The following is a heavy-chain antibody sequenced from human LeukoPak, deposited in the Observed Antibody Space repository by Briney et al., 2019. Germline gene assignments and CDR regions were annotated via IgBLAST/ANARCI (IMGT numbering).Heavy chain of an antibody. V-gene: IGHV3-23*01. CDR1: GFTFSNYS. D-gene: IGHD4-17*01. CDR3: AKGRGTTVTAAANY. J-gene: IGHJ4*02. CDR2: ISGTGGTT. Sequence: PGGSLRLSCAASGFTFSNYSMSWVRQAPGKGLEWVSTISGTGGTTYYADSVKGRFTISRVNSKNTLFLQFNSLRADDTAVYYCAKGRGTTVTAAANYWGQGTLVTVSS.